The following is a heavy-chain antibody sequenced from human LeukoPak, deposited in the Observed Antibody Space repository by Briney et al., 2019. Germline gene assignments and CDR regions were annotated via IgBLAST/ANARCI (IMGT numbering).Heavy chain of an antibody. J-gene: IGHJ5*02. CDR1: GGSISSYY. V-gene: IGHV4-59*01. D-gene: IGHD6-19*01. Sequence: SETLSLTCTVSGGSISSYYWSWIRQPPGKGLEWIGYIYYSGSTNYNPSLKSRVTISVDTPKNQFSLKLSSVTAADTAVYYCARSYSSGWYGRGNWFDPWGQGTLVTVSS. CDR2: IYYSGST. CDR3: ARSYSSGWYGRGNWFDP.